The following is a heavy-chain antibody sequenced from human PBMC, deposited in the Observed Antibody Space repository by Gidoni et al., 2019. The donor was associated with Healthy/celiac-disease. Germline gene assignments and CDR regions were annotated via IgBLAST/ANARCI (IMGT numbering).Heavy chain of an antibody. CDR3: AKDQGGTTYLIDV. V-gene: IGHV3-30*18. CDR2: ISHGGSNK. CDR1: GVTCSTYG. D-gene: IGHD1-1*01. Sequence: QVHLVESGGGVVQPGRSLRLSCAASGVTCSTYGMHWVRQAPGKGLEWLSCISHGGSNKYYADSVKGRFTISRDNSKNTLYLQMNSLRAEDTAVYYCAKDQGGTTYLIDVWGKGTTFTVSS. J-gene: IGHJ6*04.